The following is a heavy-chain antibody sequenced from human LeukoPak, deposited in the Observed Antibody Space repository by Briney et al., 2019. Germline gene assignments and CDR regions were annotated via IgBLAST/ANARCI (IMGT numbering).Heavy chain of an antibody. CDR1: GFTVSSNY. Sequence: PGGSLRLSCAASGFTVSSNYMSWVRQAPGKGLEWVANIKQDGSEKYYVDSVKGRVTISRDNAKNSLYLQMNSLRAEDTAVYYCARGRAGYSYFWGQGTLVTVSS. V-gene: IGHV3-7*01. D-gene: IGHD6-13*01. CDR2: IKQDGSEK. J-gene: IGHJ4*02. CDR3: ARGRAGYSYF.